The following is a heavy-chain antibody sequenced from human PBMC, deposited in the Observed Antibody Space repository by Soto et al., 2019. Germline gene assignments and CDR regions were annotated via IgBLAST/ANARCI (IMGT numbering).Heavy chain of an antibody. CDR3: ARVPDY. J-gene: IGHJ4*02. D-gene: IGHD2-2*01. CDR1: GGSIRSYY. Sequence: PSETLSLTCTVSGGSIRSYYWSWIRQPPGKGLEWIGYMYNTGSTIYNPSLKIRVTISVDTSKNQFSLKLNSVTAADTAVYYCARVPDYWGQGILVTVSS. CDR2: MYNTGST. V-gene: IGHV4-59*01.